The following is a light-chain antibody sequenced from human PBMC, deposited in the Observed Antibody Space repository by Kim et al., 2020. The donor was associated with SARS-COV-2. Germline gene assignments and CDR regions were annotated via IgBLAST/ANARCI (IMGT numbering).Light chain of an antibody. V-gene: IGKV4-1*01. Sequence: DIVMTQSPDSLAVSLGERATINCKSSQSLLYSSNNKNYLAWYQQKPGQSPKLLIYWAYMRESGVPDRFSGSGSGTDFTLTISGLQAEDVAVYYCQQYYTTPPITFGGGTKVDIK. CDR2: WAY. CDR1: QSLLYSSNNKNY. J-gene: IGKJ4*01. CDR3: QQYYTTPPIT.